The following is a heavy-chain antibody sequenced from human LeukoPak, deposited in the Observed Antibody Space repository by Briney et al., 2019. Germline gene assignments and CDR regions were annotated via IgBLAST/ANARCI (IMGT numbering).Heavy chain of an antibody. CDR1: GFTFSSYE. Sequence: GGSLRLSCVASGFTFSSYEMNWVRQAPGKGLEWVSTMSGSGGNIYYADSVKGRFTISRDNSKNTLYLQMNSLRAEDTAVYYCAREADYYGSGSYLYRYYFDSWGQGTLVTVSS. CDR2: MSGSGGNI. CDR3: AREADYYGSGSYLYRYYFDS. V-gene: IGHV3-23*01. J-gene: IGHJ4*02. D-gene: IGHD3-10*01.